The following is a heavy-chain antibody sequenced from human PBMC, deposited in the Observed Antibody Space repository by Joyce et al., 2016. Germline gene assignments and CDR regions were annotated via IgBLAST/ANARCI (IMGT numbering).Heavy chain of an antibody. J-gene: IGHJ4*02. Sequence: EVQLVESGGGLVKPGGSLRLSCAASGFTLSRYAFNWVRQAPGKGLEWVSFISSSGTHIYYGDSVKGRFTIARDNPKNSLFLQMNSLRAEDTAVYYCARALADWNGLDYWGQGSLVTVSS. CDR1: GFTLSRYA. CDR2: ISSSGTHI. D-gene: IGHD1-1*01. CDR3: ARALADWNGLDY. V-gene: IGHV3-21*01.